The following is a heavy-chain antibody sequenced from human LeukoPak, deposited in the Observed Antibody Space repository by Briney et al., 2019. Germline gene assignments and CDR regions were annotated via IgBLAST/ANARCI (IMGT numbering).Heavy chain of an antibody. V-gene: IGHV3-48*04. CDR3: AELGITMIGGV. J-gene: IGHJ6*04. CDR2: ISSSGSTI. D-gene: IGHD3-10*02. CDR1: GFTFSSYG. Sequence: GGSLRLSCAASGFTFSSYGMTWVRQAPGQGLEWVSYISSSGSTIYYADSVKSRFTISRDNAKNSLYLQMNSLRAEDTAVYYCAELGITMIGGVWGKGTTVTISS.